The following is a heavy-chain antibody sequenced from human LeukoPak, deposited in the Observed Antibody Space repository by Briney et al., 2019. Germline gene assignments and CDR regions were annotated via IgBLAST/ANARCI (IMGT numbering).Heavy chain of an antibody. D-gene: IGHD3-10*01. V-gene: IGHV4-34*01. CDR1: GGSFSGYY. CDR3: ARGYGSGNYYPKVY. Sequence: SETLSLTCAVYGGSFSGYYWSWIRQPPGKGLEWIGEINHSGSTNYNPSLKSRVTISVDTSKNQWSLKLTSVTAADTAVYYCARGYGSGNYYPKVYWGQGTLVTVSS. CDR2: INHSGST. J-gene: IGHJ4*02.